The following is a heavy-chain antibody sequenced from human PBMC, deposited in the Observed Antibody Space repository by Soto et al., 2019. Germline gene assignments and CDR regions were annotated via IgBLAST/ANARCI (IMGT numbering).Heavy chain of an antibody. CDR3: ARGHEVGGNSDAYDI. J-gene: IGHJ3*02. CDR1: GGNFRSES. V-gene: IGHV1-69*14. CDR2: IIPFFGTS. Sequence: QVQLVQSGAEVKKPGSSVKVSCKASGGNFRSESINWVRQAPGQGLEWMGGIIPFFGTSDYAQKFQGRLRITADKSTTTAYMELSSLRSQDAAVYYCARGHEVGGNSDAYDIWGQGTMVTVSS. D-gene: IGHD2-21*02.